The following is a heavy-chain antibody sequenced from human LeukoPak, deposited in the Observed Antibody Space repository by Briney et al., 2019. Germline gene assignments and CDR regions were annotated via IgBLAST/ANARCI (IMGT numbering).Heavy chain of an antibody. CDR2: ISYDGSNK. J-gene: IGHJ3*02. CDR1: GFTFSSYA. CDR3: ARALNGFDI. Sequence: GRSLRLSCAASGFTFSSYAMHWVRQAPGKGLEWVAIISYDGSNKDYADSVKGRFTISRDNSRNTLYLQMNSLRAEDTAVYYCARALNGFDIWGPGTLVTVSS. V-gene: IGHV3-30*14.